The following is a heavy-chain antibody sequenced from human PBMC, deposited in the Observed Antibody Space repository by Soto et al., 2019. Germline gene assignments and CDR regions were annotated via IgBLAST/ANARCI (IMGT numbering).Heavy chain of an antibody. CDR3: IRGPRPSSVGTGAF. J-gene: IGHJ4*02. CDR1: GFVFNMYW. V-gene: IGHV3-74*01. Sequence: GGSLGLACAASGFVFNMYWMHWVRQVPGEGPEWVTRINDDGTRTDYADSAKGRFTISRDNAKDILYLQMNALRVDDTAVYYCIRGPRPSSVGTGAFWGQGTLVTVSS. CDR2: INDDGTRT. D-gene: IGHD3-10*01.